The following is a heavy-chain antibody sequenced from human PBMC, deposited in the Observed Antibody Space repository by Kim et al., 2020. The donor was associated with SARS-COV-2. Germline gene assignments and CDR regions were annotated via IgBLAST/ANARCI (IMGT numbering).Heavy chain of an antibody. Sequence: SGPTLVNPTQTLTLTCTFSGFSLSTSGVGVGWIRQPPGKALEWLALIYWDDDNRYSPSLKSRLTITKDTSKNQVVLTMTNMDPVDTATYYCAHRVCGGDCYSPSHFDYWGQGTLVTDSS. D-gene: IGHD2-21*02. CDR1: GFSLSTSGVG. CDR3: AHRVCGGDCYSPSHFDY. J-gene: IGHJ4*02. CDR2: IYWDDDN. V-gene: IGHV2-5*02.